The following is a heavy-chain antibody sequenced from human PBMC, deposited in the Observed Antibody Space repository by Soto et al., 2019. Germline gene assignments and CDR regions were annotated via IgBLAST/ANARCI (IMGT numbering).Heavy chain of an antibody. Sequence: PSETLSLTCAVYGGSFSGYYWSWIRQPPGKGLEWIGEINHSGSTNYNPSLKSRVTISVDTSKNQFSLKLSSVTAADTALHYCARGRGTYYYYGMDVWGQGTTVTVSS. D-gene: IGHD2-15*01. CDR1: GGSFSGYY. CDR2: INHSGST. CDR3: ARGRGTYYYYGMDV. V-gene: IGHV4-34*01. J-gene: IGHJ6*02.